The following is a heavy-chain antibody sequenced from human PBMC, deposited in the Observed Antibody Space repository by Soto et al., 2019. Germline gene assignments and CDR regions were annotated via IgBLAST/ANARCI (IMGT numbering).Heavy chain of an antibody. CDR3: ARDHSPGQYNWDAQDAFDI. D-gene: IGHD1-20*01. V-gene: IGHV1-18*04. J-gene: IGHJ3*02. CDR1: GYTFTSYG. CDR2: ISAYNGNT. Sequence: ASVKVSCKASGYTFTSYGISWVRRAPGQGLEWMGWISAYNGNTNYAQKLQGRVTMTTDTSTSTAYMELRSLRSDDTAVYYCARDHSPGQYNWDAQDAFDIWGQGTMVTVSS.